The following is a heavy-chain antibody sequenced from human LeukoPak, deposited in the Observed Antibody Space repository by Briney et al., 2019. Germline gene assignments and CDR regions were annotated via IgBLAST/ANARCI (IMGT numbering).Heavy chain of an antibody. Sequence: SETLSLTCTVSGGSISSYYWSWIRQPPRKGLEWIGYIYYSGSTNYNPSLKSRVTISVDTSKNQFSLKLSSVTAADTAVYYCARAAYYYGSGSYAYYFDYWGQGTLVTVSS. CDR2: IYYSGST. D-gene: IGHD3-10*01. V-gene: IGHV4-59*01. CDR3: ARAAYYYGSGSYAYYFDY. J-gene: IGHJ4*02. CDR1: GGSISSYY.